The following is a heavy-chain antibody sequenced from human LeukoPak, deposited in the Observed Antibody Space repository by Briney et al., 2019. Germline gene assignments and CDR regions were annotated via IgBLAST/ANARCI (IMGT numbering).Heavy chain of an antibody. CDR3: ARGYSYGFDWFDP. J-gene: IGHJ5*02. V-gene: IGHV4-59*01. D-gene: IGHD5-18*01. CDR2: IYYSGST. Sequence: SETLSLTCTVSGGSISSYYWSWIRQPPGKGLEWIGYIYYSGSTNYNPSLKSRVTISVDTSKNQFSLKLSPVTAADTAVYYCARGYSYGFDWFDPWGQGTLVTVSS. CDR1: GGSISSYY.